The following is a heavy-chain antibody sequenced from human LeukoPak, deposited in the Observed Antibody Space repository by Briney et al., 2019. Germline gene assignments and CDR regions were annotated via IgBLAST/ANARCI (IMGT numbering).Heavy chain of an antibody. CDR3: ARDYD. CDR2: INQNGSEK. J-gene: IGHJ4*02. V-gene: IGHV3-7*04. Sequence: SGGSLRLSCAASGVTFSSNWMTWVRQAPGKGLEWVANINQNGSEKHYVDSVKGRFTISRDNAKNSLYLQMNSLRAEDTAVYYCARDYDWGQGTLVTVSS. CDR1: GVTFSSNW. D-gene: IGHD3-16*01.